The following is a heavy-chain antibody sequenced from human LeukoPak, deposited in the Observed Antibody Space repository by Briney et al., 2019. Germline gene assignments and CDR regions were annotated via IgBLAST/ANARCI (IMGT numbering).Heavy chain of an antibody. CDR1: GGTFSSYA. CDR2: IIPIFGTA. Sequence: SVKVSCKASGGTFSSYAISWVRQAPGQGLEWMGGIIPIFGTANCAQKFQGRVTITADESTSTAYMELSSLRSEDTAVYYCARDRDYDSSGYYKNYFDYWGQGTLVTVSS. V-gene: IGHV1-69*01. J-gene: IGHJ4*02. CDR3: ARDRDYDSSGYYKNYFDY. D-gene: IGHD3-22*01.